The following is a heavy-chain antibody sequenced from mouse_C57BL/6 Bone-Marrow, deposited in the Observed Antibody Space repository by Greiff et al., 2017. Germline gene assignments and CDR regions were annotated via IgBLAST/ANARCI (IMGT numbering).Heavy chain of an antibody. V-gene: IGHV14-4*01. CDR2: IDPENGDT. CDR3: ASMYYFDY. D-gene: IGHD2-3*01. Sequence: VQLQQSGAELVRPGASVKLSCTASGFNIKDDYMHWVKQRPEQGLEWIGWIDPENGDTEYASKLQGKATITADTSSNTAYLQLSSLTSEDTAVYYWASMYYFDYWGQGTTLTVSS. J-gene: IGHJ2*01. CDR1: GFNIKDDY.